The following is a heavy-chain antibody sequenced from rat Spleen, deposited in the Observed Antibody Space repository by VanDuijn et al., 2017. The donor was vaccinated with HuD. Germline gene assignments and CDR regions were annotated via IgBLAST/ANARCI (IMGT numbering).Heavy chain of an antibody. CDR2: ISTGGGNT. J-gene: IGHJ2*01. Sequence: EVQLVESGGGLVQPGRSLKLSCAASGFTYSNYVMAWVSQAPTKGLEWVASISTGGGNTYYRDSVKGRFTISRDNAKNTLYLQMDSLRSEDTATYYCARHTMGAYYFDYWGQGVMVTVSS. V-gene: IGHV5S13*01. CDR3: ARHTMGAYYFDY. CDR1: GFTYSNYV. D-gene: IGHD1-7*01.